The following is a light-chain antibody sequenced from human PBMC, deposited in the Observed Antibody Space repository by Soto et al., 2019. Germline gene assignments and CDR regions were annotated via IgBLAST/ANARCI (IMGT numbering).Light chain of an antibody. CDR3: QTWGTGAVV. Sequence: QSVLTQSPSASASLGSSVKLTCTLSSGHSSYAIAWHQQQPEKGPRFLMKLNNDGSHTKGDGIPDRFSGSSSVAERYLTISSLQSEDEADFYCQTWGTGAVVFGGGTKLTVL. CDR1: SGHSSYA. J-gene: IGLJ2*01. V-gene: IGLV4-69*01. CDR2: LNNDGSH.